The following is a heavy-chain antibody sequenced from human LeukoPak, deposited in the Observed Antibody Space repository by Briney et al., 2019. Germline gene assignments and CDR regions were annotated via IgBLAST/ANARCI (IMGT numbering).Heavy chain of an antibody. CDR2: ISSSSSYI. J-gene: IGHJ6*03. CDR3: ARPLRHYYYMDV. Sequence: PGGSLRLSCAASGFTFSSYSMNWVRQAPGKGLEWVSSISSSSSYIYYADSVKGRFTISRDNAKNSLYLQMNSLRAEDTAVYYCARPLRHYYYMDVWGKGTTVTVSS. V-gene: IGHV3-21*01. CDR1: GFTFSSYS.